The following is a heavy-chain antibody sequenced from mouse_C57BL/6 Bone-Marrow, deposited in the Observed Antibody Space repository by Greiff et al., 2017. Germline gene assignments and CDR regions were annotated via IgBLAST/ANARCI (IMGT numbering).Heavy chain of an antibody. Sequence: QVHVKQSGAELVRPGASVTLSCKASGYTFTDYEMHWVKQTPVHGLEWIGAIDPETGGTAYNQKFKGKAILTADKSSSTAYMELRSLTSEDSAVYYCARRGYDFWFAYWGQGTLVTVSA. CDR1: GYTFTDYE. CDR3: ARRGYDFWFAY. D-gene: IGHD2-2*01. J-gene: IGHJ3*01. V-gene: IGHV1-15*01. CDR2: IDPETGGT.